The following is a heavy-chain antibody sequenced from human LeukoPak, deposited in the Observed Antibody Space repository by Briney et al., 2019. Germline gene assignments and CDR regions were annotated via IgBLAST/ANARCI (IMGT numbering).Heavy chain of an antibody. Sequence: GGSLRLSCAASDFSFITYAMSWVRQAPGKGLEWVSTITGRGDATYYADSVKGRFTISRDNSKNTLYLQMNSLRADDTAVYYCARDSSMLRGPLVIYYFDFWGQGTRVTASS. D-gene: IGHD3-10*01. V-gene: IGHV3-23*01. CDR2: ITGRGDAT. J-gene: IGHJ4*02. CDR3: ARDSSMLRGPLVIYYFDF. CDR1: DFSFITYA.